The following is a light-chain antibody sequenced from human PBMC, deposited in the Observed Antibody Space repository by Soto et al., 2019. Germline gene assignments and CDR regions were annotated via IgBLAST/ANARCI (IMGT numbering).Light chain of an antibody. J-gene: IGKJ1*01. CDR3: QQYKNWPWT. Sequence: EIVLTQSPGTLSLSPGEIATLSFSASQSVSSNLAWYQHKAGQAPRLLIYGASTRATGIPARFSGGGSGTEFSLTISSLQSEDFAVYYCQQYKNWPWTFGQGTKVDIK. CDR2: GAS. CDR1: QSVSSN. V-gene: IGKV3-15*01.